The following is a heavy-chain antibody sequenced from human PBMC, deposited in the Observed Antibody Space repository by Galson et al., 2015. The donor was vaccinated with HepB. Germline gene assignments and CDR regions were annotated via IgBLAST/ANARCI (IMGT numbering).Heavy chain of an antibody. V-gene: IGHV3-23*01. CDR3: AKSIVGATAHIDY. CDR1: GFTFSSYA. Sequence: SLRLSCADSGFTFSSYAMSWVRQAPGKGLEWVSAISGSGGSTYYADSVKGRFTISRDNSKNTLYLQMNSLRAEDTAVYYCAKSIVGATAHIDYWGQGTLVTVSS. J-gene: IGHJ4*02. D-gene: IGHD1-26*01. CDR2: ISGSGGST.